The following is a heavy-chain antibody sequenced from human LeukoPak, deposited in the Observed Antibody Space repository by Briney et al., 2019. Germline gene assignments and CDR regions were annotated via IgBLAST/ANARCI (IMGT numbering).Heavy chain of an antibody. CDR2: IYTSGST. CDR1: GGSISSYY. CDR3: ARVRANYYCYYMDV. D-gene: IGHD1-26*01. Sequence: SETLSLTCTVSGGSISSYYWSWIRQPAGKGLEWIGRIYTSGSTNYNPSLKSRVTMSVDTSKNQFSLKLSSVTAADTAVYYCARVRANYYCYYMDVWGKGTTVTISS. V-gene: IGHV4-4*07. J-gene: IGHJ6*03.